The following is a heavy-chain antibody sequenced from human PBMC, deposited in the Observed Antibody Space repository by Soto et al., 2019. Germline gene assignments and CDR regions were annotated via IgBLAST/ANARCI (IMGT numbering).Heavy chain of an antibody. J-gene: IGHJ5*02. D-gene: IGHD3-10*01. CDR1: YG. Sequence: YGGSGVRQAPGKGLEGVSYMSSSSSVIYYADSVKGRFTISRDNAKNSVYLQMNRVRDEDTAVYYCARDFLSGKPWGQGTLVTVSS. V-gene: IGHV3-48*02. CDR2: MSSSSSVI. CDR3: ARDFLSGKP.